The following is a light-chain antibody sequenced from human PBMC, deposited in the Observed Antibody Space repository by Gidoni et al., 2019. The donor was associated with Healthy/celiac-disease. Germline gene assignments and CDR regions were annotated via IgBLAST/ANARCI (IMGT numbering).Light chain of an antibody. CDR3: QKYGSSPWT. Sequence: EIVLTQSPVTLSLSPGDRATLSCRPSQSFSSSYLAWYKQKPGQAPRLLIYGASSSATGIPDRLSGSGSGTDFTLTISRLEPEDFAVYYCQKYGSSPWTFGQGTKVESK. V-gene: IGKV3-20*01. CDR1: QSFSSSY. CDR2: GAS. J-gene: IGKJ1*01.